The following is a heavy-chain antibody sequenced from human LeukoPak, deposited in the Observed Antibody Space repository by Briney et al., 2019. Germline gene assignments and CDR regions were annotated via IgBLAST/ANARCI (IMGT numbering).Heavy chain of an antibody. D-gene: IGHD3-10*02. J-gene: IGHJ6*02. CDR1: GFTFSSYA. CDR3: AKCSGSYYNGDGMDV. V-gene: IGHV3-23*01. Sequence: GGSLRLSCAASGFTFSSYAMSWVRQAPGKGVEGVSGISGSGGRTDYADSVKGRFTIPRDNSKTPLYLQMNSLRAEDTAVYYCAKCSGSYYNGDGMDVWGQGTTVTVSS. CDR2: ISGSGGRT.